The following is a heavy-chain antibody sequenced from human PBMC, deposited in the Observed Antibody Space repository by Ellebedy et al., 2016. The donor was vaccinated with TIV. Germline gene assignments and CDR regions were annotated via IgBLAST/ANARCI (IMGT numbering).Heavy chain of an antibody. CDR3: ARAPYSGSPCQDY. J-gene: IGHJ4*01. V-gene: IGHV3-74*01. D-gene: IGHD1-26*01. CDR1: GFTFSGHW. Sequence: GESLKISCAASGFTFSGHWMHWVRQAPGKGLVWVSRIDTDGTSTSYADSVKGRFTISRDNAKNTVYLQMNSLRAEDTAVYYCARAPYSGSPCQDYWGPGTLVTVSS. CDR2: IDTDGTST.